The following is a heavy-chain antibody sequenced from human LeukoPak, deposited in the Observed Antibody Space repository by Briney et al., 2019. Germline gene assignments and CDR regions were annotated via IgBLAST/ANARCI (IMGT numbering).Heavy chain of an antibody. V-gene: IGHV1-8*01. Sequence: ASVKVSCKASGYPFTSYGINWVRQATGEGLEWIGWMNPNSGDTDYAQKFQGRVTMTRDTSISAVYMELSSLRSEDTAVYYCARDRPPLSMTTVTTSRFGAAGSTNDYWGQGTLVTVSS. CDR2: MNPNSGDT. D-gene: IGHD4-17*01. CDR1: GYPFTSYG. CDR3: ARDRPPLSMTTVTTSRFGAAGSTNDY. J-gene: IGHJ4*02.